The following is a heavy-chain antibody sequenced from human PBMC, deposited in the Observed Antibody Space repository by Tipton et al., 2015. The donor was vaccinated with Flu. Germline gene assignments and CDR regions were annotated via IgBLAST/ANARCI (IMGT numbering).Heavy chain of an antibody. CDR2: IYTTGTT. D-gene: IGHD5-24*01. CDR1: GDSISSGNYY. J-gene: IGHJ4*02. Sequence: LRLSCTVSGDSISSGNYYWSWIRQPAGKGLEWIGRIYTTGTTSYNPSLKSRVTISVDTSKNQFSLNLSSVTATDTAVYYCARFADGYNGPDNWGQGILVIVAS. V-gene: IGHV4-61*02. CDR3: ARFADGYNGPDN.